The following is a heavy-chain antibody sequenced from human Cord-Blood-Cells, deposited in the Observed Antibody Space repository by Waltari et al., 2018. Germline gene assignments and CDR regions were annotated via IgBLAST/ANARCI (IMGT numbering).Heavy chain of an antibody. CDR3: ARVSSSWYLDAFDI. V-gene: IGHV4-59*01. D-gene: IGHD6-13*01. CDR1: GGSISSYY. J-gene: IGHJ3*02. CDR2: IYYSGST. Sequence: QVQLQESGPGLVTPSETLSLTCTVSGGSISSYYWSLIRQPPGKGLEWIGYIYYSGSTNYNPSLKSRVTISVDTSKNQFSLKLSSVTAADTAVYYCARVSSSWYLDAFDIWGQGTMVTVSS.